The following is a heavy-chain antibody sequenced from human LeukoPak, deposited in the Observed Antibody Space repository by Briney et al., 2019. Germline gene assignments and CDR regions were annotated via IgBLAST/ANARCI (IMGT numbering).Heavy chain of an antibody. V-gene: IGHV6-1*01. CDR1: GDSVSSNSAA. Sequence: SQTLSLTCAISGDSVSSNSAAWNWIRQSPSRGLEWLGRTYYRSNWYNDYAVSVKSRITINPDTSKNQFSLQLNSVTPEDTAVYYCARDGPHVPSGYYEVGLDYYYYYGMDVWGQGTTVTVSS. CDR2: TYYRSNWYN. D-gene: IGHD3-22*01. CDR3: ARDGPHVPSGYYEVGLDYYYYYGMDV. J-gene: IGHJ6*02.